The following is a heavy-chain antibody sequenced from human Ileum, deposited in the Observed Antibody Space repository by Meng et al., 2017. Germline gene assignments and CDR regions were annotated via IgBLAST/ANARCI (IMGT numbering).Heavy chain of an antibody. V-gene: IGHV4-4*02. CDR2: IYESGTT. Sequence: QVQLQVSVPGLVKPSETLSLSCAVSGDSIRNGNWWSWVRQPPGKGLEWIGEIYESGTTNYNPSLKSRVTISVDKSKNEFSLKLSSVTAADTALYYCARVSYNKGSPKFDSWGQGTLVTVSS. J-gene: IGHJ4*02. D-gene: IGHD1-14*01. CDR3: ARVSYNKGSPKFDS. CDR1: GDSIRNGNW.